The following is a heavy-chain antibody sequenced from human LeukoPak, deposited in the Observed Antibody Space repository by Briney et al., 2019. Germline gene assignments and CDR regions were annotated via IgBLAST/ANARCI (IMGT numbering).Heavy chain of an antibody. D-gene: IGHD6-19*01. J-gene: IGHJ4*02. CDR1: GYTFTGYY. Sequence: ASVKVSCKASGYTFTGYYMHWVRQAPGQGLEWMGWINPNSGGTNYAQKFQGRVTMTRDTPISTAYMELSRLRSDDTAVYYCARDGIAVAVLGYWGQGTLVTVSS. CDR2: INPNSGGT. CDR3: ARDGIAVAVLGY. V-gene: IGHV1-2*02.